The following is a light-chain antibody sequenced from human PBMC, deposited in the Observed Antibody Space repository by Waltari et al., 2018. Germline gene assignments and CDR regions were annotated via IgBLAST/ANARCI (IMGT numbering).Light chain of an antibody. CDR3: QSVDVTALP. V-gene: IGLV3-25*03. Sequence: SYELTQPPSVSVSPGQTATITCSGHTLPKQFAYWYQQRPGQAPVLLIYKDTERASGIPERFSGSTSGTTVTLTIAGVQAEDEADYFCQSVDVTALPFGGGTRLTVL. CDR1: TLPKQF. CDR2: KDT. J-gene: IGLJ2*01.